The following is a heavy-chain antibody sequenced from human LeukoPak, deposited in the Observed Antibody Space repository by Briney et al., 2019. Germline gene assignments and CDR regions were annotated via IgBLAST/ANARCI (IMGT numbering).Heavy chain of an antibody. CDR3: ARGPKHDSSGYWDY. CDR1: GGTFSSYA. D-gene: IGHD3-22*01. Sequence: ASVKVSCKASGGTFSSYAISWVRQAPGQGLEWMGGITPIFGTANYAQKFQGRVTITADESTSTAYMELSSLRSEDTAVYYCARGPKHDSSGYWDYWGQGTLVTVSS. CDR2: ITPIFGTA. J-gene: IGHJ4*02. V-gene: IGHV1-69*01.